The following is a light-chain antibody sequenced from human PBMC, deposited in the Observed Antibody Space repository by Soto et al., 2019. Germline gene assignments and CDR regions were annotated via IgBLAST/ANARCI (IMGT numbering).Light chain of an antibody. J-gene: IGKJ1*01. Sequence: EIVLTRSPGTLSLSPGERATLSCRASQSVSSSYLAWYQQKPGQASRLLIYGASSRATGIPDRFSGSGSGTDFTLTISRLEPEDFAVYYCQQYGRTFGQGTKVDIK. CDR1: QSVSSSY. CDR3: QQYGRT. CDR2: GAS. V-gene: IGKV3-20*01.